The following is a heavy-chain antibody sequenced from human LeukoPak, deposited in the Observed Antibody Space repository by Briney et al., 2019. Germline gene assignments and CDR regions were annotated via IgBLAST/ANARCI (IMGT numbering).Heavy chain of an antibody. CDR2: ISGSGGST. Sequence: GGSLRLSCAASGFTFSSYSMSWVRQAPGKGLEWLSAISGSGGSTYYAESVNRRLTISRDNTKNTLHVQTNSLRAEDTAVYYCAKDLWFGESFDYWGQGTLVTVSS. CDR1: GFTFSSYS. J-gene: IGHJ4*02. D-gene: IGHD3-10*01. CDR3: AKDLWFGESFDY. V-gene: IGHV3-23*01.